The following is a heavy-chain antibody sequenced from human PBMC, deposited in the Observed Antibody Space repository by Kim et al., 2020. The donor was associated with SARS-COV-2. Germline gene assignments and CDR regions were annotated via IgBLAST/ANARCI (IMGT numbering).Heavy chain of an antibody. J-gene: IGHJ4*02. CDR3: AKAPYDGSGYSDPFDY. V-gene: IGHV3-23*01. Sequence: DSGKGRFTISRDNPTNTLYLEMNSLRAEDTAVYYCAKAPYDGSGYSDPFDYWGQGTLVTVSS. D-gene: IGHD3-22*01.